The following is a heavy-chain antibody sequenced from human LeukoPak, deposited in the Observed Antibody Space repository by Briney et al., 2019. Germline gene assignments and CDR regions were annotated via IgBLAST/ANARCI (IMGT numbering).Heavy chain of an antibody. D-gene: IGHD2-15*01. Sequence: GGSLRLSCAASGFTFSSYAMSWVRQAPGKGLEWVSAISGSGGSTYYADSVKGRFTNSRDKSKNTLYLQMNSLRAEDTAVYYCAKDLSFLDCSGGSCYDYWGQGTLVTVSS. CDR3: AKDLSFLDCSGGSCYDY. CDR1: GFTFSSYA. CDR2: ISGSGGST. J-gene: IGHJ4*02. V-gene: IGHV3-23*01.